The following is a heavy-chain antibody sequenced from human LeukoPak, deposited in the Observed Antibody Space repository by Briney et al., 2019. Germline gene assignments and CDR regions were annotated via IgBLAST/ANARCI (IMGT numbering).Heavy chain of an antibody. D-gene: IGHD2-2*01. J-gene: IGHJ4*02. CDR2: IYYSGSS. Sequence: SETLSLTCTVSGGSVSSVSYYWSWIRQPPGKGLEWIGYIYYSGSSSYNPALKSRVTISLDTSMNQFSLKLSSVTAADTAIYYCARLYCSRTSCYYSNWGQGTLVTVSS. CDR1: GGSVSSVSYY. V-gene: IGHV4-61*01. CDR3: ARLYCSRTSCYYSN.